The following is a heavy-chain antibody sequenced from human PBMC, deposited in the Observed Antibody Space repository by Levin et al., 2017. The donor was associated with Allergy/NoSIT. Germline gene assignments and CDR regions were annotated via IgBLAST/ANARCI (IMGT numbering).Heavy chain of an antibody. CDR3: AKDTDSSGYYNAFDI. CDR2: ISGSGSSP. Sequence: LSLTCAASGFTFSIYAMSWVRQAPGKGLEWVSSISGSGSSPYYADSVKGRFTISRDNSKNTLYLQMNRLRAEDTAVFYCAKDTDSSGYYNAFDIWGQGTLVTVSA. D-gene: IGHD3-22*01. V-gene: IGHV3-23*01. CDR1: GFTFSIYA. J-gene: IGHJ3*02.